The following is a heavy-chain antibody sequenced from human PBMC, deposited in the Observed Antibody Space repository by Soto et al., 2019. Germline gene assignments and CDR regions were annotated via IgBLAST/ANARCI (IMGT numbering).Heavy chain of an antibody. J-gene: IGHJ4*02. D-gene: IGHD6-19*01. CDR3: AKDSLAGTNFDY. CDR1: GFNFSSYA. V-gene: IGHV3-23*01. CDR2: ISGSGGST. Sequence: PGGSMRLSCAASGFNFSSYAMSWVRKAPGKGLEWVSAISGSGGSTYYADSVKGRFTISRDNSKNTLYLQMNSLRAEDTAVYYCAKDSLAGTNFDYWGQGTLVTVSS.